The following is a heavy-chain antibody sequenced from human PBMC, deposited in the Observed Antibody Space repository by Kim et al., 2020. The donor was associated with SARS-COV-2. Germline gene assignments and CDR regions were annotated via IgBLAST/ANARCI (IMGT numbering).Heavy chain of an antibody. Sequence: GGSLRLSCAASGFTFSSYSMNWVRQAPGKGLEWVSSISSSSSYIYYADSVKGRFTISRDNAKNSLYLQMNSLRAEDTAVYYCARMRFHYDILTGYPFCFDYWGQGTLVTVSS. CDR2: ISSSSSYI. CDR1: GFTFSSYS. D-gene: IGHD3-9*01. J-gene: IGHJ4*02. CDR3: ARMRFHYDILTGYPFCFDY. V-gene: IGHV3-21*01.